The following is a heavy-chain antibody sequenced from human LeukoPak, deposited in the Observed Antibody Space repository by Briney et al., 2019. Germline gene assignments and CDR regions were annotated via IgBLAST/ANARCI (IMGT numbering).Heavy chain of an antibody. D-gene: IGHD3-22*01. Sequence: SETLSLTCTVSGGSISSGGYYWSWIRQHPGKGLEWIGYIYYSGSTYYNPSLKSRVTISVDTSKNQLSLKLSSVTAADTAVYYCARDRFNYYDSSTRAFDIWGQGTMVTVSS. V-gene: IGHV4-31*03. CDR3: ARDRFNYYDSSTRAFDI. CDR1: GGSISSGGYY. J-gene: IGHJ3*02. CDR2: IYYSGST.